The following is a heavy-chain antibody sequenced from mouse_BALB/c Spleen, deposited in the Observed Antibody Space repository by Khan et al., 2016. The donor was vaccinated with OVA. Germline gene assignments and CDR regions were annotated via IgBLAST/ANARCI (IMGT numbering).Heavy chain of an antibody. CDR2: INPHIGET. V-gene: IGHV1-20*02. CDR3: AGKNGIDFDY. CDR1: GYSFTGYF. D-gene: IGHD1-1*01. Sequence: VQLKESGPELVKPGASVKISCKASGYSFTGYFINWVMQSHGKSLEWIGRINPHIGETLYNQKFKGKATLTVDESSSTAHMELRSLASEASAVYNGAGKNGIDFDYWGQGTTLTVSS. J-gene: IGHJ2*01.